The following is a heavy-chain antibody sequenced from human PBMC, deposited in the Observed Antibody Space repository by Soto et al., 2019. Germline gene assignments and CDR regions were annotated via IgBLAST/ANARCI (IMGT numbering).Heavy chain of an antibody. CDR1: GFTVISNY. V-gene: IGHV3-53*01. J-gene: IGHJ4*02. CDR2: IYSGGST. D-gene: IGHD3-3*01. CDR3: ARVKPLRWLQWFPDF. Sequence: GGSLRLSCAASGFTVISNYMTWVRQAPGKGLEWVSVIYSGGSTYYADSVKGRFSISRDNSKNTLYLQMTSMRAENTAVYYCARVKPLRWLQWFPDFWGQGSLVNVSS.